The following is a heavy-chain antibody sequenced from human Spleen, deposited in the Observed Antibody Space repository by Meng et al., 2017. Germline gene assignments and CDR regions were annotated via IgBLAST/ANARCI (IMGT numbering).Heavy chain of an antibody. V-gene: IGHV3-48*03. Sequence: GESLKISCAASGFTFSNYEMDWVRQAPGKGLEWVSYISSTGSTIYYADSVKGRFTISRDNAKNSLYLQMNSLGAEDKALYCCARAYYGSGRRPYFQHWGQGTLVTVSS. CDR3: ARAYYGSGRRPYFQH. CDR1: GFTFSNYE. CDR2: ISSTGSTI. J-gene: IGHJ1*01. D-gene: IGHD3-10*01.